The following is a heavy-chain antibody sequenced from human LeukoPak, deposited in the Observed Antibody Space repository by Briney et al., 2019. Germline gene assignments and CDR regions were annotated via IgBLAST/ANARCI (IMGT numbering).Heavy chain of an antibody. Sequence: SVKVSCKASGYTFTGYYMHWLRLAPGQGLEWLGWINPNSGGTNYAQKFQGRVTMTRDTSISTAYMEVSSLRSDDTAVYYCGRDLEQWRGRMDVWGQGTTVTVSS. CDR2: INPNSGGT. J-gene: IGHJ6*02. CDR3: GRDLEQWRGRMDV. CDR1: GYTFTGYY. D-gene: IGHD6-19*01. V-gene: IGHV1-2*02.